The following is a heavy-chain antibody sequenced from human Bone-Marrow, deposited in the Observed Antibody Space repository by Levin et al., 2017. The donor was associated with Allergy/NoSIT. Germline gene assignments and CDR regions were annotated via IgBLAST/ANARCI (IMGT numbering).Heavy chain of an antibody. V-gene: IGHV4-4*07. CDR2: IYISGRT. J-gene: IGHJ2*01. D-gene: IGHD1-7*01. CDR1: GDSISSYY. Sequence: SETLSLTCTVSGDSISSYYWSWIRQPAGKGLEWIGRIYISGRTNYNPSLRSRVTLSVDTSKNQFSLQLSSVTDADTAVYYCTRDQAPNWNYEYFDLWGRGTLVTVSS. CDR3: TRDQAPNWNYEYFDL.